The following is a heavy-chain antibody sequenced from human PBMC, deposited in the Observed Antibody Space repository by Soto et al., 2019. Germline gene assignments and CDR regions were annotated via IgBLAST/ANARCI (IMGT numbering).Heavy chain of an antibody. Sequence: ESGGGLVQPGRSLRLSCAASGFTFDDYAMHWVRQAPGKGLEWVSGISWNSGSIGYADSVKGRFTISRDNAKNSLYLQMNSLRAEDTALYYCAKEKGSFVYWGQGTLVTVSS. CDR3: AKEKGSFVY. CDR1: GFTFDDYA. V-gene: IGHV3-9*01. CDR2: ISWNSGSI. J-gene: IGHJ4*02.